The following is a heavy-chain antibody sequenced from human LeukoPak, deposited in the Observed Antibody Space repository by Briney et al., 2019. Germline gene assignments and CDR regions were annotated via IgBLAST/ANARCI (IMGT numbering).Heavy chain of an antibody. D-gene: IGHD6-13*01. CDR3: AKDPEAGLTGYFDF. J-gene: IGHJ4*02. CDR1: GFTFSSYA. CDR2: ISGSGGST. V-gene: IGHV3-23*01. Sequence: PGGSLRLSCAASGFTFSSYAMNWVRQAPGKGLEWVSGISGSGGSTHNADSVKGRFTISRDNSKNTLYLQLNSLRAEDTAIYYCAKDPEAGLTGYFDFWGQGTLVTVSS.